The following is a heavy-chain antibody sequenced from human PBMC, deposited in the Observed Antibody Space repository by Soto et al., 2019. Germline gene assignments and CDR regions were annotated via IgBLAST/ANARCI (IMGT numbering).Heavy chain of an antibody. Sequence: AASVKVSCKASGGTFSSYAISWVRQAPGQGLEWMGGIIPIFGTANYAQKFQGRVTITADKSTSTAYMELSSLRSEDTAVYYCARDEINSSGYPYYYYYGMDVWGQGTTVTVSS. J-gene: IGHJ6*02. CDR2: IIPIFGTA. V-gene: IGHV1-69*06. CDR3: ARDEINSSGYPYYYYYGMDV. D-gene: IGHD3-22*01. CDR1: GGTFSSYA.